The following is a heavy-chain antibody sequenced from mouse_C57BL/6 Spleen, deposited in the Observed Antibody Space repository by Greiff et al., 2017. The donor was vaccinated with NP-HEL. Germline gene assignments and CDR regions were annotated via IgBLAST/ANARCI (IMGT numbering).Heavy chain of an antibody. CDR2: IYPGDGDT. D-gene: IGHD1-1*01. J-gene: IGHJ2*01. V-gene: IGHV1-82*01. Sequence: QVQLQQSGPELVKPGASVKISCKASGYAFSSSWMNWVKQRPGKGLEWIGRIYPGDGDTNYNGKFKGKATLTADKSSSTAYMQLSSLTSEDSAVYFCARSGGYGSSYYWGQGTTLTVSS. CDR3: ARSGGYGSSYY. CDR1: GYAFSSSW.